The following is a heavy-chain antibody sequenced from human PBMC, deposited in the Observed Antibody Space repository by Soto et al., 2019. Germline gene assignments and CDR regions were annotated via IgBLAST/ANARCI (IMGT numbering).Heavy chain of an antibody. D-gene: IGHD1-7*01. CDR1: GVSITSGDYN. J-gene: IGHJ6*02. CDR2: VYSSGRT. CDR3: ATLGIAGTTSHYYYGMDV. Sequence: QVQLQESGPGLVKPSQTLSLTCTVSGVSITSGDYNWSWLRQAPGKGLEWIGFVYSSGRTYSNPSLKSRLTMSADTSKNQFFLKVNSVTAADTAVYYCATLGIAGTTSHYYYGMDVWGQGTPVAVSS. V-gene: IGHV4-30-4*01.